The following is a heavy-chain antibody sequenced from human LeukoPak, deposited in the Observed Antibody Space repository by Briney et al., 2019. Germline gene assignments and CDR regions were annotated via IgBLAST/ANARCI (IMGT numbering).Heavy chain of an antibody. D-gene: IGHD3-16*02. V-gene: IGHV3-48*03. Sequence: PGGSLRLSCAAPGFTFSSYEMNWVRQAPGKGLEWVSYISSSGSTIYYADSVKGRFTISRDNAKNSLYLQMNSLRAEDTAVYYCDTLKGSYLRDYWGQGTLVTVSS. CDR3: DTLKGSYLRDY. CDR1: GFTFSSYE. CDR2: ISSSGSTI. J-gene: IGHJ4*02.